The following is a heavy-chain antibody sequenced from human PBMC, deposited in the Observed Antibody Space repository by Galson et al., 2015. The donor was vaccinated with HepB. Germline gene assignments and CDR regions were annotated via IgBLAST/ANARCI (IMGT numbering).Heavy chain of an antibody. J-gene: IGHJ4*02. CDR2: INTNGGST. CDR3: ARLYCSGGSCYFDY. D-gene: IGHD2-15*01. V-gene: IGHV3-64*01. CDR1: GFTFSSYA. Sequence: SLSLSCAASGFTFSSYAMHWVRQAPGKGLAYVSAINTNGGSTNYASSVKGRFTISRDNSKNTLYLQMGSLRAEDMAVYYCARLYCSGGSCYFDYWGQGTLVTVSS.